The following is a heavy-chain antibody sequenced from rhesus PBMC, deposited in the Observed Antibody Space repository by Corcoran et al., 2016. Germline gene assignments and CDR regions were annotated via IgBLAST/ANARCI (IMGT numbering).Heavy chain of an antibody. CDR3: ARSGGSYYGPDY. CDR2: YNGNKRRP. D-gene: IGHD3-16*01. J-gene: IGHJ4*01. V-gene: IGHV4-80*01. CDR1: GASISSYW. Sequence: QVQLQESGQGLVKPSENLSLTCAVSGASISSYWWSWIRQPPGKGLEWIGEYNGNKRRPSYTPPLKTRVTISKGASKNQFSLKLSSMTAADTAVYYCARSGGSYYGPDYWGQGVLVTVSS.